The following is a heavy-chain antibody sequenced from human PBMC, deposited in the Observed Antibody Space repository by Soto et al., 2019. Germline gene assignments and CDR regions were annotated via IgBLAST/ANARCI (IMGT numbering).Heavy chain of an antibody. J-gene: IGHJ5*02. CDR3: AKDAVAGNGKWDWFDP. V-gene: IGHV3-23*01. D-gene: IGHD6-19*01. Sequence: EVQLLESGGGLVQPGGSLRLSCAASGFTFRNYAMSWVRQAPGKGLEWVSAIHGSGGSAYYADSVKGRFTVSRDDSKKPLYLQMSSLRVDDTALYYCAKDAVAGNGKWDWFDPWGQGTLVTVSS. CDR1: GFTFRNYA. CDR2: IHGSGGSA.